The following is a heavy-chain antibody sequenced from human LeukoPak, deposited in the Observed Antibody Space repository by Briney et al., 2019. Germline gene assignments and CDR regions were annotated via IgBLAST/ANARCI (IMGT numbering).Heavy chain of an antibody. CDR3: ARLTLTGDI. V-gene: IGHV4-38-2*02. Sequence: SETLSLTCSVSGDSIIGYYWGWIRQPPGKGLEWIGNIYYTGNTYYNSSLKSRVTISLDTSKNQFSLKLSSVTAADTAVYYCARLTLTGDIWGQGTLVTVSS. CDR1: GDSIIGYY. J-gene: IGHJ4*02. CDR2: IYYTGNT. D-gene: IGHD7-27*01.